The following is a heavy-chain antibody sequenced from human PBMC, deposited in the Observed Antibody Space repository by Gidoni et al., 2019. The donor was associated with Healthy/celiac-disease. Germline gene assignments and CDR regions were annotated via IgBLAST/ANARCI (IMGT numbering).Heavy chain of an antibody. V-gene: IGHV3-48*01. Sequence: EVQLVESGGGLVQPGGSLRLSCAASGFTFSSYSMNWVRQAPGKGLEWVSYISSSSSTIYYADSVKGRFTISRDNAKNSLYLQMNSLRAEDTAVYYCARDSGCSSTSCYVNYMDVWGKGTTVTVSS. D-gene: IGHD2-2*01. CDR1: GFTFSSYS. CDR3: ARDSGCSSTSCYVNYMDV. J-gene: IGHJ6*03. CDR2: ISSSSSTI.